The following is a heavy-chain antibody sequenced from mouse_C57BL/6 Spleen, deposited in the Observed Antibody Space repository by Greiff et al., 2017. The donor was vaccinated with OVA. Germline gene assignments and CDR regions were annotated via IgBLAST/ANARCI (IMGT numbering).Heavy chain of an antibody. CDR2: ILPSIGRT. V-gene: IGHV15-2*01. J-gene: IGHJ1*03. CDR3: ARTDYYGSSHWYFDV. D-gene: IGHD1-1*01. CDR1: NPEVFPIAY. Sequence: QVQLQQSGSELRSPGSSVKLSCKNLNPEVFPIAYMGWVSQKPGHGFEWIGGILPSIGRTIYGEKFEDRATLDADTLSNTAYLELNSLTSEDSAIYYCARTDYYGSSHWYFDVWGTGTTVTVSS.